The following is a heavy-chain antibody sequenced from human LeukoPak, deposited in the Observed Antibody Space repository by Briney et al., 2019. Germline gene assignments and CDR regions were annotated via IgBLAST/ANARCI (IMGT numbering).Heavy chain of an antibody. J-gene: IGHJ3*01. Sequence: SETLSLTCTVSGGSVSSYYWSWIRQPSGKGLEWIGYIHYSGSTDYNPSLKSRVIISVDTSKNQFSLKMNSVTAADTAIYYCARVQWLPLDVFNFWGQGTMVTVSS. CDR2: IHYSGST. CDR3: ARVQWLPLDVFNF. D-gene: IGHD6-19*01. CDR1: GGSVSSYY. V-gene: IGHV4-59*02.